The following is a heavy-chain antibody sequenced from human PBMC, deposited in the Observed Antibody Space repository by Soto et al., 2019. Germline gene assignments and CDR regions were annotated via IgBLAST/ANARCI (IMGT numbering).Heavy chain of an antibody. CDR1: GFIFSSYW. Sequence: GGSLRLSCAASGFIFSSYWMYWVRQGPGKRLVWVSRINSDGRTTTYADSVKGRFTISGDNAKNTLYLQMNSLRVEDTAVYYCARETGTSYGNVYFDYWGQGSLVTVSS. V-gene: IGHV3-74*01. CDR2: INSDGRTT. D-gene: IGHD7-27*01. J-gene: IGHJ4*02. CDR3: ARETGTSYGNVYFDY.